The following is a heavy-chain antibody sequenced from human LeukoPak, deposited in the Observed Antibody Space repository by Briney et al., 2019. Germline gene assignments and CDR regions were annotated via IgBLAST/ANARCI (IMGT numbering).Heavy chain of an antibody. V-gene: IGHV3-23*01. CDR3: AKGLHSSSWYSDS. D-gene: IGHD6-13*01. J-gene: IGHJ4*02. CDR1: GSTFNTYT. CDR2: ITGNGVST. Sequence: GGSLRLSCAASGSTFNTYTMNWVRLVPGKGLEWVSLITGNGVSTYYADSVKGRFTISRDNSKNTLYLQMNSLRAEDTAVYYCAKGLHSSSWYSDSWGQGTLVTVSS.